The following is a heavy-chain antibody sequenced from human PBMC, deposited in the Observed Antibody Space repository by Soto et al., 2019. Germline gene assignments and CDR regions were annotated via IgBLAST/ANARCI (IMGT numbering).Heavy chain of an antibody. V-gene: IGHV1-69*13. D-gene: IGHD3-22*01. J-gene: IGHJ3*02. CDR2: IIPIFGTA. Sequence: SVKVSCKASGGTFSSYAISWVRQAPGQGLEWMGGIIPIFGTANYAQKFQGRVTITADESTSTAYMELSSLRSEDTAVYYCAREWDSSGLFDIWGQGTMVTVSS. CDR1: GGTFSSYA. CDR3: AREWDSSGLFDI.